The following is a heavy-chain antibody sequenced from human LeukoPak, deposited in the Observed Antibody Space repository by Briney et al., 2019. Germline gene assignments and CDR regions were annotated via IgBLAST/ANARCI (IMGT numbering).Heavy chain of an antibody. V-gene: IGHV4-39*07. CDR3: ARLTGTTRRFDY. Sequence: SETLSLTCTVSGGSISSGSYYWSWIRQPPGKGLEWIGEINHSGSTNYNPSLKSRVTISVDTSKNQFSLKLSSVTAADTAVYYCARLTGTTRRFDYWGQGTLVTVSS. D-gene: IGHD1-7*01. CDR1: GGSISSGSYY. CDR2: INHSGST. J-gene: IGHJ4*02.